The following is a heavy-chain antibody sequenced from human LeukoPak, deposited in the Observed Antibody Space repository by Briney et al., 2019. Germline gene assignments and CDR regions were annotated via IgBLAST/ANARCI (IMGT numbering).Heavy chain of an antibody. D-gene: IGHD5-12*01. Sequence: GGSLRLSGAASGFTVNTYAMSWVRQAPGKGLEWVSGISGSGGNTYYADSVKGRFTISRDNAKNSLYLQMNSLRAEDTALYYCARERATLDYYYYMDVWGKGTTVTVSS. CDR2: ISGSGGNT. CDR3: ARERATLDYYYYMDV. V-gene: IGHV3-23*01. CDR1: GFTVNTYA. J-gene: IGHJ6*03.